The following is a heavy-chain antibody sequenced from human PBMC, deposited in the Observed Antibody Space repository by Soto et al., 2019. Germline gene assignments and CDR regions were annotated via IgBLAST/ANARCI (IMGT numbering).Heavy chain of an antibody. CDR2: IYYSGST. J-gene: IGHJ5*02. Sequence: QLQLQESGPGLVKPSETLSLTCTVSGGSISSSTYYWGWTRQPPGKGLEWIGSIYYSGSTYYNPSLKSRVTISVDTSKNQFSLKLTSVTAADTGVYYCARHHHHPNFDTWGQGSLVTVSS. V-gene: IGHV4-39*01. CDR3: ARHHHHPNFDT. CDR1: GGSISSSTYY.